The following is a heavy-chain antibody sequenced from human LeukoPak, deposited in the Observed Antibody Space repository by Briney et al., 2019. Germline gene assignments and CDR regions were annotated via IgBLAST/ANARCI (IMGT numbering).Heavy chain of an antibody. V-gene: IGHV3-74*01. CDR1: GFSLSGYW. J-gene: IGHJ6*02. CDR3: TRVQAGRSGLMDV. CDR2: IGPDGTGI. Sequence: PGRSLRLSCAASGFSLSGYWMRWVRQAPGKGLVWVSRIGPDGTGITYADSVKGRFTISRDIAKNTVYLQMNSLRAEDAALYYCTRVQAGRSGLMDVWGRGTTVTVSS. D-gene: IGHD2-8*02.